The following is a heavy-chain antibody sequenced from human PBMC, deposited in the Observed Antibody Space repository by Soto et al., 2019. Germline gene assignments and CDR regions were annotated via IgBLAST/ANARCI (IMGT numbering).Heavy chain of an antibody. Sequence: EVQLLESGGGLVQPGESLRLSCAASGFTFSYYWMHWVRQAPGMGLVWVSRIHSDGSSTTYADSVKGRFTISRDNARDTRYLLMNLQRAEDTGEYYCASGDRGALDLWGQGTEVTVSS. CDR3: ASGDRGALDL. CDR2: IHSDGSST. J-gene: IGHJ3*01. CDR1: GFTFSYYW. V-gene: IGHV3-74*01. D-gene: IGHD3-10*01.